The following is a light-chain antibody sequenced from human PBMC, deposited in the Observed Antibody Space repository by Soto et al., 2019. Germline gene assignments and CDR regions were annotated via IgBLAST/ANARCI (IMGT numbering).Light chain of an antibody. Sequence: FVWPQSHGTLSFSPGERATLSCRASQSLSSSQLAWYQQKPGQAPRLLIHDASSRATGISDRFTGSGSGTDFTLTITTLEPEDFAVYYCQQYGSSPRTFGLGTKVDIK. V-gene: IGKV3-20*01. CDR1: QSLSSSQ. J-gene: IGKJ1*01. CDR3: QQYGSSPRT. CDR2: DAS.